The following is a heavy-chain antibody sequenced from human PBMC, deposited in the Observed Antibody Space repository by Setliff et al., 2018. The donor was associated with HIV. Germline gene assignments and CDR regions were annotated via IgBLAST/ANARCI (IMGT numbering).Heavy chain of an antibody. CDR1: GYTFTSYA. J-gene: IGHJ4*02. Sequence: ASVKVSCKASGYTFTSYAMHWVRQAPGQRLEWMGWINAGNGNTKYSQKCQGRVTITRDTSASTAYMELSSLRSEDTAVYYCARDLKTEMATSYYVDYWGQGTLVTVSS. CDR3: ARDLKTEMATSYYVDY. D-gene: IGHD5-12*01. CDR2: INAGNGNT. V-gene: IGHV1-3*01.